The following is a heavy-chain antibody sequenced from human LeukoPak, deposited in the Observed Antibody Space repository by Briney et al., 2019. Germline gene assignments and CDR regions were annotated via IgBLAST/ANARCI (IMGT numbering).Heavy chain of an antibody. Sequence: GGSLRLSCAASGFTFSSYGMHWVRQAPGKGLEWVAVISYDGSNKYYADSVKGRFTISRDNSKNTLYLQMNSLRAEDTAVYYCVKDLSSSSWYVGNFDYWGQGTLVTVSS. CDR1: GFTFSSYG. CDR2: ISYDGSNK. CDR3: VKDLSSSSWYVGNFDY. D-gene: IGHD6-13*01. J-gene: IGHJ4*02. V-gene: IGHV3-30*18.